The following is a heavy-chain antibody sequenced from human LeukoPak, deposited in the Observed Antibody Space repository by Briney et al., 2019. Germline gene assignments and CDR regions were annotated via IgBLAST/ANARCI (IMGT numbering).Heavy chain of an antibody. D-gene: IGHD3-10*01. V-gene: IGHV3-64*02. CDR3: AKGQEYYYGSGSYRFDY. Sequence: GGSLRLSCVASGFTFSSNTMHWVRQAPGKGLEYVSGISSSGGSTYYADSVKGRFAISRDNSKNTLYLQMGRLRAEDMAVYYCAKGQEYYYGSGSYRFDYWGQGTLVTVSS. CDR2: ISSSGGST. J-gene: IGHJ4*02. CDR1: GFTFSSNT.